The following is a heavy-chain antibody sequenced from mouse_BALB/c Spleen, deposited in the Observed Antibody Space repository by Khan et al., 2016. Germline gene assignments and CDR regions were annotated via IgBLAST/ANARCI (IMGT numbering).Heavy chain of an antibody. CDR2: IYTGEGER. V-gene: IGHV1-87*01. CDR3: ARGDGSWFAY. J-gene: IGHJ3*01. D-gene: IGHD2-3*01. Sequence: QVQLKQSGAELARPGASVKLSCKASGYTFTSYWMQWVKQRLGQGGEGRGGIYTGEGERRYTQKFKGTAPLTSAKSSSTAYMQLSSLASEDSAVYYCARGDGSWFAYWGQGTLVTVSA. CDR1: GYTFTSYW.